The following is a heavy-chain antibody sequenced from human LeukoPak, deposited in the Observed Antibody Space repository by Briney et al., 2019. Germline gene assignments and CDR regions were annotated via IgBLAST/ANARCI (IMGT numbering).Heavy chain of an antibody. J-gene: IGHJ4*02. CDR3: AKDHYWSIDY. V-gene: IGHV3-74*01. CDR2: TKGDGIST. CDR1: GFYFSSNW. Sequence: GGSLRLSCAASGFYFSSNWMHWVRHAPGQGLVWVSRTKGDGISTNYADSVKGRFTISRDIAKNTLYLQMNSLRAEDTGVYYCAKDHYWSIDYWGRGTLVTVSS. D-gene: IGHD3-3*01.